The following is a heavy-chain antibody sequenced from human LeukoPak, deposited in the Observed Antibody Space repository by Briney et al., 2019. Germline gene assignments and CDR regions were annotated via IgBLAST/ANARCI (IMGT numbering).Heavy chain of an antibody. Sequence: GGSLRLSCVVSGFTFSTYSMNWVRQAPGKGLELISYISSSGSTIYDADSVKGRFTISRDNAKNTLYLQMNSLRAEDTAVYYCARGRYFDWLLPDYWGQGTLVTVSS. CDR2: ISSSGSTI. CDR3: ARGRYFDWLLPDY. J-gene: IGHJ4*02. CDR1: GFTFSTYS. D-gene: IGHD3-9*01. V-gene: IGHV3-48*04.